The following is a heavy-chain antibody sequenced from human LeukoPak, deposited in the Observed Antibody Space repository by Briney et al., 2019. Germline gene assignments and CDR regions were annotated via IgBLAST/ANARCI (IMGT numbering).Heavy chain of an antibody. D-gene: IGHD5-18*01. CDR3: ARTTEGGYTYNYFYYYYMDV. CDR2: IYHGGST. J-gene: IGHJ6*03. CDR1: GGSISTYY. V-gene: IGHV4-59*01. Sequence: SETLSLTCSVSGGSISTYYWSWIRQPPGKGLEWIGYIYHGGSTKYNPSLKSRVTISVDTSKNQFSLKLSSVTAADTAVYYCARTTEGGYTYNYFYYYYMDVWGKGTTVTISS.